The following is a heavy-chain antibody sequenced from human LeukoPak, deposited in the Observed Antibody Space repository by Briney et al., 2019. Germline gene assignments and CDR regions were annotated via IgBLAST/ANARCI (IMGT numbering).Heavy chain of an antibody. CDR2: IKSKTDGGTT. V-gene: IGHV3-15*01. J-gene: IGHJ4*02. CDR3: TTLLWSGELASGY. CDR1: GFSFSRAW. D-gene: IGHD3-10*01. Sequence: GGSLRLSCAASGFSFSRAWMSWVRQAPGEGLEWVGRIKSKTDGGTTDYAAPVKGRFTISRDDSKNTLFLQMNSLKTEDTAVYYCTTLLWSGELASGYWGQGTLVTVSS.